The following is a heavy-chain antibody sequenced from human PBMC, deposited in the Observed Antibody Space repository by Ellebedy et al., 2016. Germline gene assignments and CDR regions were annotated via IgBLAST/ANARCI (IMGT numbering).Heavy chain of an antibody. J-gene: IGHJ5*02. Sequence: ASVKVSCKASGYNFTGYYIHWVRQAPGQGLEWIGWINPNGGVTKYARKFQGRVTMTRDTSISTAYMDLKRLRSDDTAVYYCARGGELSAYSGYRHWFDPWGQGTLVTVSS. V-gene: IGHV1-2*02. CDR2: INPNGGVT. D-gene: IGHD5-12*01. CDR3: ARGGELSAYSGYRHWFDP. CDR1: GYNFTGYY.